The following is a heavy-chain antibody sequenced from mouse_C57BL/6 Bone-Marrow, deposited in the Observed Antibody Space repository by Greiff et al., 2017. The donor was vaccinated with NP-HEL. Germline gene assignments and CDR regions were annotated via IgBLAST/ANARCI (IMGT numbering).Heavy chain of an antibody. D-gene: IGHD2-10*01. CDR2: INPSSGYT. Sequence: VQLQQSGAELAKPGASVKLSCKASGYTFTSYWMHWVKQRPGQGLEWIGYINPSSGYTKYNQKFKDKATLTADKSSSTAYMQLSSLTYEDSAVYYCARSLLCPRRGFAYWGQGTLVTVSA. CDR3: ARSLLCPRRGFAY. CDR1: GYTFTSYW. V-gene: IGHV1-7*01. J-gene: IGHJ3*01.